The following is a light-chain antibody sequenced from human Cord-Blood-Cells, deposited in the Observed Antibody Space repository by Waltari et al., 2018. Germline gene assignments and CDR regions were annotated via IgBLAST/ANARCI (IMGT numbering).Light chain of an antibody. Sequence: QSALTQPASVSGSSGQSITISCPGTSSHVGGYNYVSWYTQHTGKAPKLMIYDVSNRPSGVSNRFSGSKSGNTASLTISGLQAEDEADYYCSSYTSSSTVVFGGGTKLTVL. CDR1: SSHVGGYNY. CDR2: DVS. V-gene: IGLV2-14*01. J-gene: IGLJ2*01. CDR3: SSYTSSSTVV.